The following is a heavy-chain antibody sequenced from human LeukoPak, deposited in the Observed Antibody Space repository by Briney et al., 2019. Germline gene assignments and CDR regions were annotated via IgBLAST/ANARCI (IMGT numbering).Heavy chain of an antibody. V-gene: IGHV4-31*03. D-gene: IGHD3-10*01. CDR1: GGSITSDFYY. J-gene: IGHJ4*02. CDR3: ARGSVRGVTPFDY. CDR2: IYHSGST. Sequence: SQTLSLTCTVSGGSITSDFYYWSWIRQHPGKGLEWIGHIYHSGSTYYNPSLKSRVTISMDTSKNQFSLKLTSVTAADTAVYYCARGSVRGVTPFDYWGQGTLVTVSS.